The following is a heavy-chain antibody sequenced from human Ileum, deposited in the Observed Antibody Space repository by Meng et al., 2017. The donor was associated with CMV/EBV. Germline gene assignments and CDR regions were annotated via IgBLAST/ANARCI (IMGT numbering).Heavy chain of an antibody. Sequence: GESLKISCAASGFIFSPYTMNWIRQTPGKGLEWVASISGDSTYIYYADSVKGRFTISRDTSTNTLYLQMNSLRADDTAVYYCAKGVRGSVTAPDFWGQGTLVTGSS. V-gene: IGHV3-21*04. J-gene: IGHJ4*02. D-gene: IGHD2-21*02. CDR3: AKGVRGSVTAPDF. CDR2: ISGDSTYI. CDR1: GFIFSPYT.